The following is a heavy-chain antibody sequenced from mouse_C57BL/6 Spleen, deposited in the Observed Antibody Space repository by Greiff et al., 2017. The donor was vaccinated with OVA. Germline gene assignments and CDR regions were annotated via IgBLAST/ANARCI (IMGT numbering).Heavy chain of an antibody. CDR2: IYPGSGNT. V-gene: IGHV1-76*01. Sequence: QVQLQQSGAELVRPGASVKLSCKASGYTFTDYYINWVKQRPGQGLEWIARIYPGSGNTYYNEKFKGKATLTAEKSSSTAYMQLSSLTSEDSAVYFCARRGVAGFDYWGQGTTLTVSS. D-gene: IGHD1-1*02. CDR1: GYTFTDYY. CDR3: ARRGVAGFDY. J-gene: IGHJ2*01.